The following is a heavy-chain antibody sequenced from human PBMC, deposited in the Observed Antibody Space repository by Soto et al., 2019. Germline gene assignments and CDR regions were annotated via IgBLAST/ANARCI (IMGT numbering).Heavy chain of an antibody. CDR1: GYTFSNYD. CDR2: VNPNNGDT. D-gene: IGHD2-15*01. J-gene: IGHJ4*02. Sequence: QVQLVQSGAELKKPGASVKVSCKASGYTFSNYDMNWVRQATGQGPEWIGWVNPNNGDTGYAQKFQGRVALTTDTSRTTAYRELTSLRSEDSASYYCATVSRKGSAVDFDYWGQGTLITVSS. V-gene: IGHV1-8*01. CDR3: ATVSRKGSAVDFDY.